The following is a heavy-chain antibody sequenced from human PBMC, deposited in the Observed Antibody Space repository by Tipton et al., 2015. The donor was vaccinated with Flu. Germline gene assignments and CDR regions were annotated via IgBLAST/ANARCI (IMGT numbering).Heavy chain of an antibody. Sequence: QLVQSGGGLVQPGGSLRLSCAASGFTFSRFGMHWVRQAPGKGLEWVATIWYDGSNKFYPDSVKGRFTISRDNSKNMVFLQMNNLRVDDTAVYFCAKWVRFYDSDGYYFLDSWGQGTLVTVSS. CDR3: AKWVRFYDSDGYYFLDS. CDR1: GFTFSRFG. J-gene: IGHJ4*02. V-gene: IGHV3-33*06. D-gene: IGHD3-22*01. CDR2: IWYDGSNK.